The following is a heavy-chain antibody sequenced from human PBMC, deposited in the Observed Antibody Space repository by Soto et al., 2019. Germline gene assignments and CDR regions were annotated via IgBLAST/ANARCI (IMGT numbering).Heavy chain of an antibody. CDR1: GFSLNTGGVG. CDR2: IYWDDDK. J-gene: IGHJ6*02. V-gene: IGHV2-5*02. Sequence: QITLKESGPTLVKPTQTLTLTCTISGFSLNTGGVGVGWIRQPPGKALEWLALIYWDDDKRYSPSLKSRLTITKATSKNQVVLTMTNMDPLDTATYYCAYSRCGGDCLQSYSSHYYYGLDVWGQGTTVTVSS. CDR3: AYSRCGGDCLQSYSSHYYYGLDV. D-gene: IGHD2-21*02.